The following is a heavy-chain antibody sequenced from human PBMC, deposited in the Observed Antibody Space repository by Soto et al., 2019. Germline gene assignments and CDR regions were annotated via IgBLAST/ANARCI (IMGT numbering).Heavy chain of an antibody. J-gene: IGHJ6*02. V-gene: IGHV1-46*01. CDR2: INPSGGST. Sequence: ASVKVSFKASGYTFTSYYMHWVRQAPGQGLEWMGIINPSGGSTSYAQKFQGRVTMTRDTSTSTVYMELSSLRSDDTAVYYCAREGLYAAGRYSYGYSPPRHYGLDVWGQGTTVTVSS. CDR1: GYTFTSYY. D-gene: IGHD3-10*01. CDR3: AREGLYAAGRYSYGYSPPRHYGLDV.